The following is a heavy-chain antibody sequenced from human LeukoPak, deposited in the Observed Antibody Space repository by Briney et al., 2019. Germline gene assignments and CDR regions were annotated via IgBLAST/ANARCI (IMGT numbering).Heavy chain of an antibody. Sequence: PRGSLRLSCAASGFTFSSYEMNWVRQAPGKGLEWVSYISSSGSTIYYADSVKGRFTISRDNAKNSLYLQMNSLRAEDTAVYYCARGTGPPNAFDIWGQGTMVTVSS. CDR1: GFTFSSYE. CDR2: ISSSGSTI. J-gene: IGHJ3*02. V-gene: IGHV3-48*03. CDR3: ARGTGPPNAFDI.